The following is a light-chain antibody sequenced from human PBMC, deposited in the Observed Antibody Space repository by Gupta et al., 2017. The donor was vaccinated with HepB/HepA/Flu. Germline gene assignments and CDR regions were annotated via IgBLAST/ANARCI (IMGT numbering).Light chain of an antibody. Sequence: DIQMTQSPSSLSASIGDRVTITCQASQDIGNYLNWYQQKPGKAPKLLIYDASNLETGVPSRFSGSGVGTHVTFTISSRQQGDFATYYCQQYDNLPPLAFGGGTKVEI. V-gene: IGKV1-33*01. CDR3: QQYDNLPPLA. J-gene: IGKJ4*01. CDR1: QDIGNY. CDR2: DAS.